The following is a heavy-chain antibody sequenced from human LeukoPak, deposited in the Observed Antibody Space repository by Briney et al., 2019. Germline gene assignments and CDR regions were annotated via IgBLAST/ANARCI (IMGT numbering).Heavy chain of an antibody. CDR1: GFTFSSYW. CDR3: ARDRGAYCSGGSCYSRNWFDP. V-gene: IGHV3-74*01. D-gene: IGHD2-15*01. J-gene: IGHJ5*02. CDR2: INSDGSST. Sequence: GGSLRLSCAASGFTFSSYWMHWVRQAPGKGLVWVSRINSDGSSTSYADSVKGRFTISRDNAKNTMYLQMNSLRAEDTAVYYCARDRGAYCSGGSCYSRNWFDPWGQGTLVTVSS.